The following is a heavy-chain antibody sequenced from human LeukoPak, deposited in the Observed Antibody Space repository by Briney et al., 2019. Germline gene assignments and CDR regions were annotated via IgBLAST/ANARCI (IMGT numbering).Heavy chain of an antibody. Sequence: GGSLRLSCAASGFTVSSNHINWVRQAPGKGLEWDSVMYYGGNTYHADAVKGRFIISRDNSKNTLYLEMNNRRAEDTAVYYCAALSGTGFKIGFDYWGQGSLVIVSS. D-gene: IGHD1/OR15-1a*01. CDR1: GFTVSSNH. J-gene: IGHJ4*02. CDR2: MYYGGNT. CDR3: AALSGTGFKIGFDY. V-gene: IGHV3-66*01.